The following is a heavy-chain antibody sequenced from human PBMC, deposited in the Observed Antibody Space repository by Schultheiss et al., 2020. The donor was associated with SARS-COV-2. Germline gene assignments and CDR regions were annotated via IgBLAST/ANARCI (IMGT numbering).Heavy chain of an antibody. CDR1: GFTFNAYS. V-gene: IGHV3-23*01. Sequence: GGSLRLSCAASGFTFNAYSINWVRQAPGKGLEWVSAISGSGGSTYYADSVKGRFTISRDNSKNTLYLQMNSLRAEDTAVYYCAKGIVPAAIIGMDVWGQGTTVTVSS. D-gene: IGHD2-2*01. CDR2: ISGSGGST. CDR3: AKGIVPAAIIGMDV. J-gene: IGHJ6*02.